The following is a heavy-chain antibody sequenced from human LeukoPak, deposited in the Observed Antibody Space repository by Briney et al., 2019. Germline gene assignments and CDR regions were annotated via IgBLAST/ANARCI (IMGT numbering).Heavy chain of an antibody. D-gene: IGHD3-22*01. Sequence: GGSLRLSCAASGFTFDDYTMHWVRQAPGKGLEWVSLISWDGGSTYYADSVKGRFTISRDNSKNSLYLQMNSLRTEDTALYYCAKDGAHYYDSSGYYFDYWGQGTLVTVSS. J-gene: IGHJ4*02. CDR2: ISWDGGST. V-gene: IGHV3-43*01. CDR3: AKDGAHYYDSSGYYFDY. CDR1: GFTFDDYT.